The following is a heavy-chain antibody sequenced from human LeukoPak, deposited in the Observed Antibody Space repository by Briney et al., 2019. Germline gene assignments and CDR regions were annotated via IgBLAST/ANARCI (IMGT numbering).Heavy chain of an antibody. J-gene: IGHJ3*02. Sequence: SETLSLTCTVSGGSISSHYWSWIRRPPGKGLEWIGYIYYSGSTNYNPSLKSRVTISVDTSKNQFSLKLSSVTAADTAVYYCARERQLDAFDIWGQGTMVTVSS. D-gene: IGHD1-1*01. V-gene: IGHV4-59*11. CDR2: IYYSGST. CDR1: GGSISSHY. CDR3: ARERQLDAFDI.